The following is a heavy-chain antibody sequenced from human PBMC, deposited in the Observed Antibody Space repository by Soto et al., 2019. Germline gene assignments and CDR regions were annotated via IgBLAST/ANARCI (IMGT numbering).Heavy chain of an antibody. V-gene: IGHV3-33*01. Sequence: GGSLRLSCAASGFTFSSYGMHWVRQAPGKGLEWVAVRWYDGSNKYYADSVKDRFTISRDNSKNTLYLQMNSLRAEDTAVYYCAGTRGRTSSSSSSYYYMDVWGKGTTVTVSS. D-gene: IGHD6-6*01. CDR2: RWYDGSNK. J-gene: IGHJ6*03. CDR3: AGTRGRTSSSSSSYYYMDV. CDR1: GFTFSSYG.